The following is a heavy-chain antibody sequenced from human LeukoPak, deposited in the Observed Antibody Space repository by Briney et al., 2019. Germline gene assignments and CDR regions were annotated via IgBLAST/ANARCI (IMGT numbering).Heavy chain of an antibody. CDR3: ARERALVVPAAIGYYYYMDV. Sequence: SETLSLTCTVSGGSISNYYWSWIRQSPGKGLEWIGYIYYTGSTNYNPSLKSRVTMSVDTSKNQFTLKLSSVTAADTAVYYCARERALVVPAAIGYYYYMDVWGKGTTVTVSS. J-gene: IGHJ6*03. CDR2: IYYTGST. D-gene: IGHD2-2*01. V-gene: IGHV4-59*12. CDR1: GGSISNYY.